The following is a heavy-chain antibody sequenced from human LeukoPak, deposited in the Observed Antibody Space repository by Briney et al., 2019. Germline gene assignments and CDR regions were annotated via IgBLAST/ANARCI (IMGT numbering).Heavy chain of an antibody. CDR2: IYYSGST. J-gene: IGHJ3*02. D-gene: IGHD3-22*01. Sequence: PSKTLSLTCTVSGGSISSNYWSWIRQPPGKGLEWIGYIYYSGSTNYNPSLKSRVTISVDTSKKQFPLRLRSVTAADTAVYYCARGRTKYYYDSSGYYRDAFDIWGQGTMVTVSS. CDR3: ARGRTKYYYDSSGYYRDAFDI. CDR1: GGSISSNY. V-gene: IGHV4-59*01.